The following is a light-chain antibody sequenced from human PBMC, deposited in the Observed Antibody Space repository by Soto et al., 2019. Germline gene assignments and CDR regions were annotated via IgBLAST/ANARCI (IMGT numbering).Light chain of an antibody. CDR2: DAS. CDR1: QSIDNW. Sequence: DIHMTQSPSPLSACIGDRVTITCRASQSIDNWLAWYQQKPGKAPQLLIYDASRVKTGVPSRFTASGSGTEFTLTINTLQADDSATYFCQHYNGYPYTFGPGTKVDIK. V-gene: IGKV1-5*01. CDR3: QHYNGYPYT. J-gene: IGKJ2*01.